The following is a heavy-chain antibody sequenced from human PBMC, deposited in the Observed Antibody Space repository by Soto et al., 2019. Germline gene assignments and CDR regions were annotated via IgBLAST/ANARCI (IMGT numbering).Heavy chain of an antibody. CDR3: ARGYCSGGSCYRRAARYYYYYMDV. CDR1: GGSFSGYG. V-gene: IGHV4-34*01. D-gene: IGHD2-15*01. Sequence: PSETLSLTCAVYGGSFSGYGWSWIRQPPGKGLEWIGEINHSGSTNYNPSLKSRVTISVDTSKNQFSLKLSSVTAADTAAYYCARGYCSGGSCYRRAARYYYYYMDVWGKGTTVTVSS. CDR2: INHSGST. J-gene: IGHJ6*03.